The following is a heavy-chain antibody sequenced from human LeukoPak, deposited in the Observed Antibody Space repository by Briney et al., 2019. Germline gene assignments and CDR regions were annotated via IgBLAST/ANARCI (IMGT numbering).Heavy chain of an antibody. Sequence: GESLKISCKGSGYSFTSYWIGWVRQVPGKGLEWMGIIYPGDSDTRYSPSFQGQVTISADKSISTAYLQWSSLKASDTAMYYCARPQGYCSSTSRSYAFDIWGQGTMVTVSS. J-gene: IGHJ3*02. CDR2: IYPGDSDT. D-gene: IGHD2-2*01. CDR1: GYSFTSYW. V-gene: IGHV5-51*01. CDR3: ARPQGYCSSTSRSYAFDI.